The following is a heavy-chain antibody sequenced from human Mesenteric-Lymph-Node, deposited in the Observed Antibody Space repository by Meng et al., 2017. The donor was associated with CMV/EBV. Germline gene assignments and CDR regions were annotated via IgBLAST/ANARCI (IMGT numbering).Heavy chain of an antibody. J-gene: IGHJ6*02. V-gene: IGHV3-48*04. CDR3: AKVEASSSGWYEGYYYGMDV. D-gene: IGHD6-19*01. Sequence: GGSLRLSCAASGFTFSSYAMHWVRQAPGKGLEWVSYITGNGNIIYYADSVKGRFTISRDNAKKSLYLQMNSLRAEDTAVYYCAKVEASSSGWYEGYYYGMDVWGQGTTVTVSS. CDR1: GFTFSSYA. CDR2: ITGNGNII.